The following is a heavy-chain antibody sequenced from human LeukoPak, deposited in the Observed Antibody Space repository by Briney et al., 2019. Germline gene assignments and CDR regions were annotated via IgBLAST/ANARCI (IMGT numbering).Heavy chain of an antibody. CDR3: ARDHVTVTPPTIGMDV. D-gene: IGHD4-17*01. Sequence: AGGSLRLSCAASGFTFSSYGMHWVRQAPGKGLEWVAVIWYDGSNKYYADSVKGRFTISRDNSKNTLYLQMNSLRAEDTAVYYCARDHVTVTPPTIGMDVWGQGTMVTVSS. V-gene: IGHV3-33*01. CDR2: IWYDGSNK. CDR1: GFTFSSYG. J-gene: IGHJ6*02.